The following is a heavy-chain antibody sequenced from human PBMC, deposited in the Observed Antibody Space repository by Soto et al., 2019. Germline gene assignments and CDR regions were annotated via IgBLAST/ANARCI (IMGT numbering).Heavy chain of an antibody. J-gene: IGHJ4*02. CDR3: ARDWGHYYGSGSFPSPHPSDI. CDR1: GYTFTDYY. Sequence: QVHLVQSGAEVKKPGASVKVSCKASGYTFTDYYLHWVRQAPGQGLEWMGWINPNSGGTHYAQKFQGWVTMTRDTSITTADMELIRLTSDDTAVYYCARDWGHYYGSGSFPSPHPSDIWGQGTLVTVSS. D-gene: IGHD3-10*01. CDR2: INPNSGGT. V-gene: IGHV1-2*04.